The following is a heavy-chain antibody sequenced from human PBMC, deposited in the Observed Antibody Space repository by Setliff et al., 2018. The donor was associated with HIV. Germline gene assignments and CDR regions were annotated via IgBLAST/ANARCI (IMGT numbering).Heavy chain of an antibody. V-gene: IGHV1-18*01. CDR2: ISAYNGNT. CDR3: ARDHYDILTGYYRTYYYMDV. J-gene: IGHJ6*03. Sequence: GVSVKVSCKASGYIFNSYGISWVRQAPGQGLEWMGWISAYNGNTNYAQKVQGRVSMTTDTSTSTAYMELRSLRSDDTAVYYCARDHYDILTGYYRTYYYMDVWGKGTTVTV. D-gene: IGHD3-9*01. CDR1: GYIFNSYG.